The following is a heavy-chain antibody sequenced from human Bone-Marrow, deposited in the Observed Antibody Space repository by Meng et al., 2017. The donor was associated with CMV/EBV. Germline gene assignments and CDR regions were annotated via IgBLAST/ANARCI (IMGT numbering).Heavy chain of an antibody. Sequence: GGSLRLSCAASGFTFSSYEMNWVRQAPGKGLEWVSYISSSGSTIYYADSVKGRFTISRDNAKNSLYLQMNSLRAEDTAVYYCARDRSSDILTGYYKVQYYFDDWGQGTLVTVSS. J-gene: IGHJ4*02. D-gene: IGHD3-9*01. CDR1: GFTFSSYE. CDR2: ISSSGSTI. CDR3: ARDRSSDILTGYYKVQYYFDD. V-gene: IGHV3-48*03.